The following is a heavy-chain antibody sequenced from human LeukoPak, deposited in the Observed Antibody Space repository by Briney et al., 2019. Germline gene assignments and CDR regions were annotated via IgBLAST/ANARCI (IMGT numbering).Heavy chain of an antibody. CDR2: INPNSGGT. D-gene: IGHD3-10*01. J-gene: IGHJ5*02. Sequence: ASVKVSCKASGYTFTGYYMHWVRQAPGQGLEWMGWINPNSGGTNYAQKFQGRVTMTRDTSISTAYMELSRLRSDDTAVYYCARVPKPNRSRVRGARGAWFDPWGQGTLVTVSS. CDR3: ARVPKPNRSRVRGARGAWFDP. V-gene: IGHV1-2*02. CDR1: GYTFTGYY.